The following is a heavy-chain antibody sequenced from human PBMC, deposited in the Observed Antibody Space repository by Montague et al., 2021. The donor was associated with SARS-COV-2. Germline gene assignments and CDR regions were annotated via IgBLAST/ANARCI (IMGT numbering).Heavy chain of an antibody. J-gene: IGHJ4*02. CDR2: THYSGTT. CDR1: SGSLSGYY. D-gene: IGHD2-8*02. Sequence: SETLSLTCTASSGSLSGYYWNWIRQPPGKGLEWIGLTHYSGTTXXXPSLKSRLNMSLDTSKNQFSLTLNSVTAADTAIYYCARGTAYDHVYYWGQGAPVTVAS. V-gene: IGHV4-59*12. CDR3: ARGTAYDHVYY.